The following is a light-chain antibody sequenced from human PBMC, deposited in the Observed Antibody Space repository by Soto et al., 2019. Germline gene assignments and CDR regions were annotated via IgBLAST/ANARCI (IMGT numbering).Light chain of an antibody. CDR3: SSYTASNIPYV. CDR1: SSDVGGYDY. V-gene: IGLV2-8*01. J-gene: IGLJ1*01. CDR2: AVT. Sequence: QSVLTQPPSASGSPGQSVTISCTGSSSDVGGYDYVSWYQQHPGEAPKLMIYAVTERPSGVPDRFSGSKSGNTASLTVSGLQAEDEADYYCSSYTASNIPYVFGTGTKVT.